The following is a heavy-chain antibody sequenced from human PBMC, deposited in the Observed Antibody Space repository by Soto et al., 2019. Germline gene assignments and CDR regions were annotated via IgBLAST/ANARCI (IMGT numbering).Heavy chain of an antibody. V-gene: IGHV3-21*01. CDR1: GFTFSSYS. CDR2: ISSSSYI. J-gene: IGHJ6*02. Sequence: GGSLRLSCAASGFTFSSYSMNWVRRAPGKGLEWVSSISSSSYIYYADSVKGRFTISRDNAKNSLYLQMNSLRAEDTAVYYCARDPRIMITFGGVIVIPTVYYYYYGMDVWGQGTTVTVSS. CDR3: ARDPRIMITFGGVIVIPTVYYYYYGMDV. D-gene: IGHD3-16*02.